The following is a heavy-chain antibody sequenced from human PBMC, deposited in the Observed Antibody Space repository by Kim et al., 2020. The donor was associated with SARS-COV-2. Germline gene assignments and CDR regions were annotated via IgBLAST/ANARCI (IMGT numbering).Heavy chain of an antibody. Sequence: SETLSLTCTVSGGSISSGDYYWSWIRQPPGKGLEWIGYIYYSGSTYYNPSLKSRVTISVDTSKNQFSLKLSSVTAADTAVYYCARVTPVGDHEEQLDRGWWFDPWGQGTLVTVSS. J-gene: IGHJ5*02. CDR2: IYYSGST. CDR1: GGSISSGDYY. V-gene: IGHV4-30-4*01. D-gene: IGHD6-6*01. CDR3: ARVTPVGDHEEQLDRGWWFDP.